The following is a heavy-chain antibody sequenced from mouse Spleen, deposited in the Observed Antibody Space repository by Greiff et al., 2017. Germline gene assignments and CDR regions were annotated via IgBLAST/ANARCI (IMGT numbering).Heavy chain of an antibody. Sequence: EVQLVESGGDLVKPGGSLKLSCAASGFTFSSYGMSWVRQTPDKRLEWVATISSGGSYTYYPDSVKGRFTISRDNAKNTLYLQMSSLKSEDTAMYYCARHEAGYDGYYEGYWGQGTTLTVSS. CDR3: ARHEAGYDGYYEGY. CDR1: GFTFSSYG. CDR2: ISSGGSYT. V-gene: IGHV5-6*01. J-gene: IGHJ2*01. D-gene: IGHD2-3*01.